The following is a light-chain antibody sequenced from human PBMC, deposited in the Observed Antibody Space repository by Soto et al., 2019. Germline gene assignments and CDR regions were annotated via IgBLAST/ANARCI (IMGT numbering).Light chain of an antibody. V-gene: IGKV3-20*01. J-gene: IGKJ1*01. Sequence: EIVLTQSPGTLSLSPGERATLSCRASQSVSSSYLAWYQQKPGQAPRLLIYGASSRATGIPDRFSGSGSGTDFTLTISRLEPEDFAVYYWQQYGSSPGTVGQRTKVEIK. CDR3: QQYGSSPGT. CDR1: QSVSSSY. CDR2: GAS.